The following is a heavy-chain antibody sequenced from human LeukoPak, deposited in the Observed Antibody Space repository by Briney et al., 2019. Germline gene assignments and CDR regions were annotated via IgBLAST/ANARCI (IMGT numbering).Heavy chain of an antibody. CDR1: GFTFSSYG. J-gene: IGHJ4*02. CDR2: IRYDGSNK. V-gene: IGHV3-30*02. D-gene: IGHD3-9*01. Sequence: PGGSLRLSCAASGFTFSSYGMHWVRQAPGKGLEWVAFIRYDGSNKYYADSVKGRFTISRDNSKNTLYLQMNSLRPEDTAVYYCAKGGKYDILTGYPRSRLLGDYWGQGTLVTVSS. CDR3: AKGGKYDILTGYPRSRLLGDY.